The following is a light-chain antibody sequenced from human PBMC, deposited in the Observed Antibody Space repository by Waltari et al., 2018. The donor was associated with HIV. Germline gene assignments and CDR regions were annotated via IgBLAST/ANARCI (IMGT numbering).Light chain of an antibody. V-gene: IGLV2-14*01. CDR1: SSDVRGYNY. CDR2: EVS. CDR3: SSYTSSDTVV. Sequence: QSALPQPASVSGSPGQSITISCTGTSSDVRGYNYVSWYQQHPGKAPKLMIYEVSNRPSGVSNRFSGSKSGNTASLTISGLQAEDESNYYCSSYTSSDTVVFGGGTKLTVL. J-gene: IGLJ2*01.